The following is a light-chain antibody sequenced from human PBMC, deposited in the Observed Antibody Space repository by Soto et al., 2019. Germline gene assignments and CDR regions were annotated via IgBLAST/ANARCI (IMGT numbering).Light chain of an antibody. V-gene: IGKV3-15*01. Sequence: VMTQSPATLSVSPGERATLSCRASQSVSSNLAWYQQKRGQAPRLLIYGASTRATGIPARFSGSGSGTEFTLTISSLQSEDFAVYYCQQYNNWPPYTFGQGPRWIS. CDR2: GAS. CDR1: QSVSSN. CDR3: QQYNNWPPYT. J-gene: IGKJ2*01.